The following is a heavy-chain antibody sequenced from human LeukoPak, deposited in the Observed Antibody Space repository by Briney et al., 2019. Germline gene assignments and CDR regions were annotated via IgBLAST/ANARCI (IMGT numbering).Heavy chain of an antibody. CDR3: AKDSNFWSGYYESDY. CDR2: ISGSGGST. J-gene: IGHJ4*02. V-gene: IGHV3-23*01. Sequence: GGSLRLSCAASGFTFSSYAMSWVRQAPGKGLEWVSAISGSGGSTYYADSVKGRFTISRDNSKNTLYLQMNSLRAEDTAVYYRAKDSNFWSGYYESDYWGQGTLVTVSS. D-gene: IGHD3-3*01. CDR1: GFTFSSYA.